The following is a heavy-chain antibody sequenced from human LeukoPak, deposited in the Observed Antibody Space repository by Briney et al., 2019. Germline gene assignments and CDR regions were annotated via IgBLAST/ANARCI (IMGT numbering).Heavy chain of an antibody. V-gene: IGHV1-18*01. Sequence: ASVRLSCKTSGYSFILYGISWVRQAPGQGPEWMGCISAYNGNTNYAQELQGRVTMTRDTPTTTAYMELRSLRSDDTAVYYCARPQEEDGYNYNWAFDYWGQGTLVTVSS. CDR2: ISAYNGNT. CDR3: ARPQEEDGYNYNWAFDY. J-gene: IGHJ4*02. D-gene: IGHD5-24*01. CDR1: GYSFILYG.